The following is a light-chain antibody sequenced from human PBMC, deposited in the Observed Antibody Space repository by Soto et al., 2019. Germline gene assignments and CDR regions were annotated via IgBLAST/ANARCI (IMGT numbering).Light chain of an antibody. Sequence: QSVLTQPPSASGTPGQRVTISCSGRSSNIGSNYVYWYQQLPGTAPKLLIYRNNQRPSGVPDRFSGSKSGTSASLATSGLRSEDEADYYCAAWDDSLNGVVFGGGTKLTVL. V-gene: IGLV1-47*01. CDR3: AAWDDSLNGVV. J-gene: IGLJ3*02. CDR1: SSNIGSNY. CDR2: RNN.